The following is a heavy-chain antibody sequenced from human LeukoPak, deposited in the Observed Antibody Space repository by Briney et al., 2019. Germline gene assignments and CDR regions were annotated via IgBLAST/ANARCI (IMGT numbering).Heavy chain of an antibody. Sequence: PGGSLRLSCAASGFTFSSYAMHWVRQAPGKGLEWVAVISYDGSNKYYADSVKGRFTISRDNSKNTLYLQMNSLRAEDTAVYYCARDPGRSGIQLCLSRPRHYYYYGTDVWGQGTTVTVSS. D-gene: IGHD5-18*01. V-gene: IGHV3-30-3*01. CDR3: ARDPGRSGIQLCLSRPRHYYYYGTDV. CDR2: ISYDGSNK. J-gene: IGHJ6*02. CDR1: GFTFSSYA.